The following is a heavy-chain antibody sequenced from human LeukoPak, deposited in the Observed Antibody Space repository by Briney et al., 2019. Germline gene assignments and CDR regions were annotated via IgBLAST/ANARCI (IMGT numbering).Heavy chain of an antibody. CDR1: GYTFTSYY. D-gene: IGHD1-26*01. Sequence: ASVKVSCKASGYTFTSYYIHWVQQAPGKGLEWMGRVDPEDGETIYAEKFQGRVTITADTSTDTAYMELSSLRSEDTAVYYCATTWGQAWFDPWGQGTLVTVSS. V-gene: IGHV1-69-2*01. CDR3: ATTWGQAWFDP. J-gene: IGHJ5*02. CDR2: VDPEDGET.